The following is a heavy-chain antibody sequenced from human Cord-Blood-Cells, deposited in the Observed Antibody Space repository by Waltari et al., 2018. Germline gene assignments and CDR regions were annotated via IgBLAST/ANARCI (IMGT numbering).Heavy chain of an antibody. CDR2: IYYSGST. CDR1: GGSISSSSYY. D-gene: IGHD6-6*01. J-gene: IGHJ4*02. Sequence: QLQLQESGPGLVQPSETLSLPYTVSGGSISSSSYYWGWIRQPPGKGLEWIGSIYYSGSTYYNPSLKSRVTISVDTSKTQFSLKLSSVTAADTAVYYCARSDGSSFDYWGQGTLVTVSS. V-gene: IGHV4-39*01. CDR3: ARSDGSSFDY.